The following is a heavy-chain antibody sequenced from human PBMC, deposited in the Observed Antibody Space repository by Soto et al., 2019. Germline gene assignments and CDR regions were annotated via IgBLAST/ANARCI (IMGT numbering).Heavy chain of an antibody. J-gene: IGHJ5*02. CDR2: IYYSGST. CDR1: GGSISSGDYY. V-gene: IGHV4-30-4*01. Sequence: SETLSLTCTVSGGSISSGDYYWSWIRQPPGKGLEWIGYIYYSGSTYYNPSLKSRVTISVDTSKNQFSLKLSSVTAADTAVYYCAREGLYYDFWSGYYSPRGNWFDTWGQGTLVTVSS. D-gene: IGHD3-3*01. CDR3: AREGLYYDFWSGYYSPRGNWFDT.